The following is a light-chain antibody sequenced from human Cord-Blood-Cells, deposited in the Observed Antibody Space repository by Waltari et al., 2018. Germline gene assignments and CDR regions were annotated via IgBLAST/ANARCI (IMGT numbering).Light chain of an antibody. CDR3: CSYAGSSTEV. J-gene: IGLJ1*01. Sequence: SALTHPAPLPEPPGQSFTLPRTGPSSYVGGYTLFSCYQQHPGKAPTLMIYEVSNRPSGVVNRCSVSKSGNTASLTISGLQAEDEADYYCCSYAGSSTEVFGTGTKVTVL. CDR1: SSYVGGYTL. V-gene: IGLV2-23*02. CDR2: EVS.